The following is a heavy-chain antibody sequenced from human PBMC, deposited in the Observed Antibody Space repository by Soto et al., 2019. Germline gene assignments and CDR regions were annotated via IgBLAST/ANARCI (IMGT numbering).Heavy chain of an antibody. CDR3: VRQYYDFWTDYPDLDY. CDR2: ISPNSGRP. V-gene: IGHV1-18*04. J-gene: IGHJ4*02. Sequence: QVQLVQSGAEVKGPGASVKVSCKASGYTFTKYDISWVRQAPGQGLEWLGLISPNSGRPSSTQKFEGRVTMTTDTSTTTAYLELRSLRSDDTAVYYCVRQYYDFWTDYPDLDYWGQGTLVTVSS. CDR1: GYTFTKYD. D-gene: IGHD3-3*01.